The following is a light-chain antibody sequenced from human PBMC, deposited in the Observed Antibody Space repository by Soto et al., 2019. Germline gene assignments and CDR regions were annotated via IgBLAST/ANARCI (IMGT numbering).Light chain of an antibody. V-gene: IGLV2-8*01. Sequence: QSFLTQPPSASGSPGQSVTISCTGTSSDVGAYSYVSWYQQHPGKAPKLMISEVIKRPSGVPDRFSGSKSGNTASLTVSGLQPEDEADYYCSSYAGSNNLIFGGGTKLTVL. J-gene: IGLJ2*01. CDR2: EVI. CDR1: SSDVGAYSY. CDR3: SSYAGSNNLI.